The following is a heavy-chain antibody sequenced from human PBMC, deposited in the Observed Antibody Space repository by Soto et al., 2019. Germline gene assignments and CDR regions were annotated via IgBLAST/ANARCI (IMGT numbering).Heavy chain of an antibody. V-gene: IGHV3-33*01. Sequence: QVQLVESGGGAVQPGRSLRLSCAASGFTFSSYGMHWVRQAPGKGLEWVAVIWYDGSNKYYAASVKGRFTISRDHSKNTLYLQMNSLRAEDTAVYYCARDCAGYSSGWYQRGGFDYWGQGTLVTVSS. D-gene: IGHD6-19*01. J-gene: IGHJ4*02. CDR2: IWYDGSNK. CDR1: GFTFSSYG. CDR3: ARDCAGYSSGWYQRGGFDY.